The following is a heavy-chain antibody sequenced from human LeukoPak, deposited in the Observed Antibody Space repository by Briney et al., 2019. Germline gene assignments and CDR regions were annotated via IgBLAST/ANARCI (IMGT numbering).Heavy chain of an antibody. CDR1: GGSFSGYY. CDR3: ASPRAERSTWYAVNY. Sequence: PSETLSLTCAVYGGSFSGYYWSWIRQPPGKGLEWIGEINHSGSTNYNPSLKSHVTISVDKSKNQFSLKLSSVTAADTAVYYCASPRAERSTWYAVNYWGQGTLVTVSA. D-gene: IGHD6-13*01. V-gene: IGHV4-34*01. J-gene: IGHJ4*02. CDR2: INHSGST.